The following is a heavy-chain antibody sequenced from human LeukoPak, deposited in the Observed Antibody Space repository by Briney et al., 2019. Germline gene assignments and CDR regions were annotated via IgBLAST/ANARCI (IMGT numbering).Heavy chain of an antibody. V-gene: IGHV3-23*01. CDR2: ISGSGGST. J-gene: IGHJ4*02. Sequence: GGSLRLSCVASGFTFSNYAMSWVRQAPGKGLEWVSAISGSGGSTYYADSVKGRFTISRDNSKNTLYLQMNSLRAEDTAVYYCAKDPVGASTVKPGDYWGQGTLVTVSS. D-gene: IGHD1-26*01. CDR3: AKDPVGASTVKPGDY. CDR1: GFTFSNYA.